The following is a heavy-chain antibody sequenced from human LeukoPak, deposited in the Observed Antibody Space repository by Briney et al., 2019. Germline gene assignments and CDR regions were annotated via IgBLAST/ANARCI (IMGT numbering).Heavy chain of an antibody. CDR3: ARSSWYSFDY. CDR1: GFTFRSYA. Sequence: GGSLRLSCAASGFTFRSYALNGVPQAPGRGLEWVSYISGSGTTIYYADSVKGRFTISRDDAKNSLYLQMNSLRAEDTAVYYCARSSWYSFDYWAREPWSPSPQ. V-gene: IGHV3-48*03. J-gene: IGHJ4*02. D-gene: IGHD6-13*01. CDR2: ISGSGTTI.